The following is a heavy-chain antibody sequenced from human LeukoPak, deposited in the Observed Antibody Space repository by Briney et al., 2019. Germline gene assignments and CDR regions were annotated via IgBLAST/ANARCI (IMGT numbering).Heavy chain of an antibody. D-gene: IGHD6-13*01. CDR3: AIIAAAAYFDY. V-gene: IGHV3-23*01. CDR1: GLSFSSFA. Sequence: GGSLRLSCAASGLSFSSFAMSWVRQAPGKGPEWVSAISGSGGSTYYADSVKGRFTISRDNSKNTLYLQMNSLRAEDTAVYYCAIIAAAAYFDYWGQGTLVTVSS. J-gene: IGHJ4*02. CDR2: ISGSGGST.